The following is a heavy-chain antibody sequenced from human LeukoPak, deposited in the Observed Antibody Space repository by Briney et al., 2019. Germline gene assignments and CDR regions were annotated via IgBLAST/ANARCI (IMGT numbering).Heavy chain of an antibody. CDR1: GHSISSGYY. Sequence: SETLSLTCTVSGHSISSGYYWGWIRQPPGKGLEWIGSIYYSGSTYYNPSLKSRVTISVDTSKNQFSLKLSSVTAADTAVYYCARESITMIVVVMGYDAFDIWGQGTMVTVSS. V-gene: IGHV4-38-2*02. D-gene: IGHD3-22*01. J-gene: IGHJ3*02. CDR3: ARESITMIVVVMGYDAFDI. CDR2: IYYSGST.